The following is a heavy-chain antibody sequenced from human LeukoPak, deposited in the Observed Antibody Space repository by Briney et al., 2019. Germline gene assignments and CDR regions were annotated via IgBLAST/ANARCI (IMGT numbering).Heavy chain of an antibody. D-gene: IGHD2-2*01. CDR3: TRRHDIVVVPAAYDY. Sequence: SGGSLRLSCAASGFTFSGSAMHWVRQASGKGLEWVGRIRSKANSYATAYAASVKGRFTISRGDSKNTAYLQMNSLKTEDTAVYYCTRRHDIVVVPAAYDYWGQGTLVTVSS. CDR2: IRSKANSYAT. V-gene: IGHV3-73*01. CDR1: GFTFSGSA. J-gene: IGHJ4*02.